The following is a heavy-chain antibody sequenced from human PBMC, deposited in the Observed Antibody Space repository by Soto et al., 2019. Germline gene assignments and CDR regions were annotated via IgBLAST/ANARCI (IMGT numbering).Heavy chain of an antibody. CDR3: ARDDSGFSGRHYIDYFNY. J-gene: IGHJ4*02. CDR1: GNTVPNYA. CDR2: INGGNGNT. D-gene: IGHD1-26*01. V-gene: IGHV1-3*01. Sequence: ASVKVSCKASGNTVPNYAIHWVRQAPGQRLEWMGWINGGNGNTYYSEHFQGRVTFTRDTSAGTVYIQLSSLTSEDTAVYYCARDDSGFSGRHYIDYFNYWGQGALVTVSS.